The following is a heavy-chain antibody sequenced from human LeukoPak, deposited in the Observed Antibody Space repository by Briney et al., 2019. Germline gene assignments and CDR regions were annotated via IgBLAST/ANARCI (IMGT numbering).Heavy chain of an antibody. J-gene: IGHJ4*02. Sequence: GGSLRLSCAASGFTFSTFAIHWVRQAPGKGLEWVAFISYDGSAKYYADSVKGRFTISRDSSKNTVYLQMNNLRVDDTAVYYCATGDGIGKQPRAYYFDNWGQGTLVTVSS. CDR3: ATGDGIGKQPRAYYFDN. CDR1: GFTFSTFA. V-gene: IGHV3-30*04. D-gene: IGHD5-24*01. CDR2: ISYDGSAK.